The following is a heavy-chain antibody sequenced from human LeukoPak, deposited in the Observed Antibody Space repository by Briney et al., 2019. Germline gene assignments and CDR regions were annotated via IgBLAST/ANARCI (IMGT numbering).Heavy chain of an antibody. J-gene: IGHJ4*02. Sequence: SETLSLTCTVSGGSVTGYYWAWIRQSPGKGLELIGYIYYSGTTNYNPSLKSRVTMSVDTSKNQFSLKLSSVTAADTAVYYCARGGATVTHRSHSDYWGQGTLVTVSS. V-gene: IGHV4-59*08. D-gene: IGHD4-17*01. CDR3: ARGGATVTHRSHSDY. CDR2: IYYSGTT. CDR1: GGSVTGYY.